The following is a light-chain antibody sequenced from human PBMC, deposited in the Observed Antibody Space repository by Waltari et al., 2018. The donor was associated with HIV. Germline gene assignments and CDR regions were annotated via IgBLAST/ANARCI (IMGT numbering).Light chain of an antibody. CDR3: QQSYGAPLT. Sequence: DIQMTQSPSSPSASVGDRVTFTCRASQNIDKSLNWYQQKPGKAPTVLVYASSNLQSGVPSRFSGSGSGTDFTLSISSLQPEDFATYYCQQSYGAPLTFGPGTKLDI. CDR1: QNIDKS. J-gene: IGKJ3*01. CDR2: ASS. V-gene: IGKV1-39*01.